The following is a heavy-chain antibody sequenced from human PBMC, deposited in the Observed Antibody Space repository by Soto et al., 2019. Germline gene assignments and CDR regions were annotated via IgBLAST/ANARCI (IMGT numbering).Heavy chain of an antibody. CDR1: GFTFSSYG. Sequence: QVQLVESGGGVVQPGRSLRLSCAASGFTFSSYGMHWVRQAPGKGLEWVAVIWYDGSNKYYADSVKGRFTISRDSSKNTLYLQMNRLRAEDTAMYYCARERGYSYGYVDYWGQGTLVTVSS. CDR2: IWYDGSNK. CDR3: ARERGYSYGYVDY. D-gene: IGHD5-18*01. J-gene: IGHJ4*02. V-gene: IGHV3-33*01.